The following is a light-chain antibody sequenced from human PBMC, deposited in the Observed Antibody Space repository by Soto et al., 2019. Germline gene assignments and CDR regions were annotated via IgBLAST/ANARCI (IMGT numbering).Light chain of an antibody. CDR3: QQYGGSPLLT. CDR2: GAS. V-gene: IGKV3-20*01. Sequence: DIVLTQSPGTLSLSPGQRATLSCRASETVRSNFLTWYQQKPGQAPRLLISGASTRATGIPDRFIGSGSGTDFTLTISRVESEDFAMYYCQQYGGSPLLTFGGGPKLEI. J-gene: IGKJ4*01. CDR1: ETVRSNF.